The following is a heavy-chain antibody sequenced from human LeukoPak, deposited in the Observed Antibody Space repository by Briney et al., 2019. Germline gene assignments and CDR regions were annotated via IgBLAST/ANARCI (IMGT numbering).Heavy chain of an antibody. V-gene: IGHV4-4*07. J-gene: IGHJ2*01. CDR3: ARDQSYYYDSSGLYWYFDL. Sequence: SETLSLTCTVSGGSISSYYWSWIRQPAGKGLEWIGRIYTSGSTNYNPSLKSRVTISVDTSKNQFSLKLSSVTAADTAVYYCARDQSYYYDSSGLYWYFDLWGRGTLVTVSS. CDR1: GGSISSYY. CDR2: IYTSGST. D-gene: IGHD3-22*01.